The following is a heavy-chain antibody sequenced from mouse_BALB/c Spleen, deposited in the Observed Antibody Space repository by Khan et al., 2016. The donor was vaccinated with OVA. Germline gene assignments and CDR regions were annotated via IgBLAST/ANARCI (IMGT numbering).Heavy chain of an antibody. Sequence: EGERVESGGDLVKPVGSLKLSCAASGFTLSIYGMSWGLQTPDKRREWGSTISSGGGFTYYPESVKGGVTLSRDNAKNTLYLQMSGLKSEDIAMYYCTRLAYYYDSEGFAYWGQGTLVTVSA. CDR3: TRLAYYYDSEGFAY. V-gene: IGHV5-6*01. J-gene: IGHJ3*01. CDR2: ISSGGGFT. CDR1: GFTLSIYG. D-gene: IGHD1-1*01.